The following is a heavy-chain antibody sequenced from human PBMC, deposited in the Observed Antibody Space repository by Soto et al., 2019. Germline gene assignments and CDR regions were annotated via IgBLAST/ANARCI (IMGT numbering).Heavy chain of an antibody. Sequence: EVQLVESGGGLVQPGGSLRLSCAASGFTFNNYWMTWVRQAPGKGLEWLANINEHGSEEYYVDSVKSRFTISRDNAKSSLYLGMNSLRVVDTAVYYCSRGGVAYSESGCWGQGTLVTVSS. CDR2: INEHGSEE. D-gene: IGHD2-21*01. V-gene: IGHV3-7*01. J-gene: IGHJ4*02. CDR3: SRGGVAYSESGC. CDR1: GFTFNNYW.